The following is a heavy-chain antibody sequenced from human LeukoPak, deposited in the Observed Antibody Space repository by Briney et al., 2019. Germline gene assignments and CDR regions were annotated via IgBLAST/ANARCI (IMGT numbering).Heavy chain of an antibody. V-gene: IGHV2-70*11. CDR1: GFSLSTSGMC. Sequence: SGPTLVNPTQTLTLTCTFSGFSLSTSGMCVSWIRQPPGKALEWLARIDWDDEKYYRTSLKTRLTISKDTSKNQVVLTMTNMDPVDTATYYCARIRLYDGSGYHFDYWGQGALVTVSS. CDR2: IDWDDEK. CDR3: ARIRLYDGSGYHFDY. D-gene: IGHD3-22*01. J-gene: IGHJ4*02.